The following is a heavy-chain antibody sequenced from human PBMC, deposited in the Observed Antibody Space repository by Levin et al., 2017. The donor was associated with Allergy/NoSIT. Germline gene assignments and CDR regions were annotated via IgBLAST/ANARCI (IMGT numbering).Heavy chain of an antibody. D-gene: IGHD6-13*01. CDR3: AKDSSNWPRYYFDY. V-gene: IGHV3-23*01. CDR2: LSSGSGGST. J-gene: IGHJ4*02. CDR1: GFTFSSSA. Sequence: LSLTCAASGFTFSSSAMSWVRQAPGKGLEWVSALSSGSGGSTYYADSLKGRFTISRDNSKNTLYLQMNSLRAEDTAVYYCAKDSSNWPRYYFDYWGQGTLVTVSS.